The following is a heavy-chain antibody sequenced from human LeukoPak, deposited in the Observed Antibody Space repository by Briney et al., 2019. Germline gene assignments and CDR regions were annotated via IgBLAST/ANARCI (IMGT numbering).Heavy chain of an antibody. CDR1: GFTFSSYE. Sequence: GGSLRHSCAASGFTFSSYEMNWVRQAPGKGLEWVSYISSSGSTIYYADSVKGRFTISRDNAKNSLYLQMNSLRAEDTAVYYCAREDMTTVLVDYWGQGTLVTVSS. J-gene: IGHJ4*02. CDR3: AREDMTTVLVDY. D-gene: IGHD4-17*01. V-gene: IGHV3-48*03. CDR2: ISSSGSTI.